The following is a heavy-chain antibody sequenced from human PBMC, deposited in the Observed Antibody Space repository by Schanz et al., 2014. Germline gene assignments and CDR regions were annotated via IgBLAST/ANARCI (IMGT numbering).Heavy chain of an antibody. J-gene: IGHJ3*02. CDR1: GFTFSSYS. CDR3: AKGRFGELSAFDI. Sequence: EVQLLESGGGLVQPGGSLRLSCAASGFTFSSYSMNWVRQAPGKGLEWVSGISGSGASTYYADSVKGRFTISRDNSKNTLYLQMNSLRAEDTAVYYCAKGRFGELSAFDIWGQGTMVTVSS. V-gene: IGHV3-23*01. D-gene: IGHD3-10*01. CDR2: ISGSGAST.